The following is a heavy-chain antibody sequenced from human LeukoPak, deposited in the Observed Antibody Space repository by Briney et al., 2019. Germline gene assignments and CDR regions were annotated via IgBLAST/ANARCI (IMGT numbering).Heavy chain of an antibody. CDR3: ARNYYYDSSGYYLFDY. D-gene: IGHD3-22*01. V-gene: IGHV4-34*01. J-gene: IGHJ4*02. CDR1: GGSFSGYY. CDR2: INHSGST. Sequence: SETLSLTCAVYGGSFSGYYWSWIGQPPGKGLEWIGEINHSGSTNYNPSLKSRVTISVDTSKNQFSLKLSSVTAADTAVYYCARNYYYDSSGYYLFDYWGQGTLVTVSS.